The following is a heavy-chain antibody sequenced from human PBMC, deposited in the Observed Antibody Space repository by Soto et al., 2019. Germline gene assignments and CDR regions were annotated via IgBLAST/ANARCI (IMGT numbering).Heavy chain of an antibody. D-gene: IGHD3-3*01. Sequence: SETLSLTCTVSGDSVNSGGHYWNWIRQQPGKGLEWVGYTHQSGVFSYHPSLKSRLTLSVDTSKNEVSLKLTSVTAADTAIYYCASPRQGNYDFLSGYYALDYWSQGTLVTVSS. CDR3: ASPRQGNYDFLSGYYALDY. V-gene: IGHV4-31*03. CDR2: THQSGVF. J-gene: IGHJ4*02. CDR1: GDSVNSGGHY.